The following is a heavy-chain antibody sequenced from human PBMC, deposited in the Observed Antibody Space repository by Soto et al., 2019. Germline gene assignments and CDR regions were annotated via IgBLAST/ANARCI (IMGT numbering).Heavy chain of an antibody. CDR2: INADNGDT. CDR1: GYTFTTYA. V-gene: IGHV1-3*01. D-gene: IGHD2-8*01. Sequence: ASVKVSCKASGYTFTTYAIHWVRQAPGQSPEWMGWINADNGDTKYSQKFQGRVTMTRDTSVSTAYMELSSLRSDDTAVYYCARAPYCTNGVCYTPEFDYWGQGTLVTVSS. CDR3: ARAPYCTNGVCYTPEFDY. J-gene: IGHJ4*02.